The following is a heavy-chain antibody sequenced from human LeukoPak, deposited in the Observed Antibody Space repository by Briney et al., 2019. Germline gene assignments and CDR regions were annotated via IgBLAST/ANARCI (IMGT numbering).Heavy chain of an antibody. V-gene: IGHV1-69*04. CDR2: IIPILGIA. CDR1: GYTFTSYA. Sequence: SVKVSCKASGYTFTSYAISWVRQAPGQGLEWMGRIIPILGIANYAQKFQGRVTITADKSTSTAYMELSSLRSEDTAEYYCAGTTVTTDYYYGMDVWGQGTTVTVSS. D-gene: IGHD4-17*01. J-gene: IGHJ6*02. CDR3: AGTTVTTDYYYGMDV.